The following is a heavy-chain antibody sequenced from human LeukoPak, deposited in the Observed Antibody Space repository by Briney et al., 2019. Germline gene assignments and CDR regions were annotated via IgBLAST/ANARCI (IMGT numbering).Heavy chain of an antibody. Sequence: ASVKVSCKASGYTFTSYDINWVRQATGQGLEWMGWMNPNSGNTGYAQKFQGRVTITRNTSISTAYMELSSLRSEDTAVYYCARGIGGSSSWIPKLIFDYWGQGTLVTVSS. CDR1: GYTFTSYD. V-gene: IGHV1-8*03. D-gene: IGHD6-13*01. CDR2: MNPNSGNT. J-gene: IGHJ4*02. CDR3: ARGIGGSSSWIPKLIFDY.